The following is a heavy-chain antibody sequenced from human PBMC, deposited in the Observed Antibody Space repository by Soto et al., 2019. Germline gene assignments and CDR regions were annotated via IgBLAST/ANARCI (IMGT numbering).Heavy chain of an antibody. Sequence: LRLSCAASGFTFSSYSMNWVRQAPGKGLEWVSSISSSSSYIYYADSVKGRFTISRDNAKNSLYLQMNSLRAEDTAVYYCASQWELHAFGYWGQGTLVTVYS. CDR3: ASQWELHAFGY. CDR2: ISSSSSYI. D-gene: IGHD1-26*01. J-gene: IGHJ4*02. V-gene: IGHV3-21*01. CDR1: GFTFSSYS.